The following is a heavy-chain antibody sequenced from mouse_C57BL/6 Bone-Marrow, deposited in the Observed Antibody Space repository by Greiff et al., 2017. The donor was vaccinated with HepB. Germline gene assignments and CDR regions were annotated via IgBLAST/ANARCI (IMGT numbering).Heavy chain of an antibody. CDR3: ARAGSNPWYFDV. Sequence: EVKLQESGGGLVKPGGSLKLSCAASGFTFSDYGMHWVRQAPEKGLEWVAYISSGSSTIYYADTVKGRFTISRDNAKSTLFLQLTSLRSEDTAMYYCARAGSNPWYFDVWGTGTTVTVSS. CDR1: GFTFSDYG. J-gene: IGHJ1*03. V-gene: IGHV5-17*01. D-gene: IGHD1-1*01. CDR2: ISSGSSTI.